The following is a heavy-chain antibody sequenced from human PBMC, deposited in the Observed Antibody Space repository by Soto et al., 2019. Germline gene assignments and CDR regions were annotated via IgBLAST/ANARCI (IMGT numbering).Heavy chain of an antibody. CDR1: GFTFSTST. CDR2: IVAGNGNT. Sequence: SVKVSCKASGFTFSTSTIQWVRQTRGHRLEWIGWIVAGNGNTNFAQNLRQRLTFSRDKSTSTAYMELTSLRFDDTAMYYCMTASEGYTFGFDVCGQRSLVTVSS. D-gene: IGHD6-13*01. V-gene: IGHV1-58*02. J-gene: IGHJ4*02. CDR3: MTASEGYTFGFDV.